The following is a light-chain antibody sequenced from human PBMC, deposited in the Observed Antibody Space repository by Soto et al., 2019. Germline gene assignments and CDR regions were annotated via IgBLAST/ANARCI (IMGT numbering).Light chain of an antibody. CDR2: AAS. Sequence: DIQMTQSPSSLSASVGDRVTITCRASQGISNYLAWYQQKPGKVPKLLIYAASTLQSGVPSRFSGSGSGTYFTLTISSLQPEDVATYYCQKYNSALGGFTFGPGTKVDIK. CDR1: QGISNY. V-gene: IGKV1-27*01. J-gene: IGKJ3*01. CDR3: QKYNSALGGFT.